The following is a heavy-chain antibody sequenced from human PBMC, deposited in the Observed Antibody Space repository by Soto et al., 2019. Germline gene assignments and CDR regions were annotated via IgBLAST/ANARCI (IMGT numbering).Heavy chain of an antibody. Sequence: HPGGSLRLSCAASGFTFSSYAMHWVRQAPGKGLEWVAVISYDGSNKYYADSVKGRFTISRDNSKNTLYLQMNSLRAEDTAVYYCARGRQPYNWNSQAPEYYYGMDVWGQGTTVTVSS. CDR1: GFTFSSYA. J-gene: IGHJ6*02. D-gene: IGHD1-7*01. CDR3: ARGRQPYNWNSQAPEYYYGMDV. V-gene: IGHV3-30-3*01. CDR2: ISYDGSNK.